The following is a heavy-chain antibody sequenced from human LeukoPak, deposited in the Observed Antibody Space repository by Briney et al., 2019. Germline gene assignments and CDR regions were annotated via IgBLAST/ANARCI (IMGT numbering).Heavy chain of an antibody. CDR3: ARDGIAANWFDP. CDR2: TYYRSKWYN. CDR1: GDSLSSDSAA. V-gene: IGHV6-1*01. J-gene: IGHJ5*02. D-gene: IGHD6-13*01. Sequence: PSQTLSLTCAISGDSLSSDSAAWNWIRQSPSRGLEWLGRTYYRSKWYNDYAVSVKSRITINPDTSKNQFSLQLNSVTPADTAVYYCARDGIAANWFDPWGQGTLVTVSS.